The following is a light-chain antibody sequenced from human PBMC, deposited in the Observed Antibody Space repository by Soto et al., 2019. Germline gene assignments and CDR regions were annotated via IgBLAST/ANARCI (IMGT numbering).Light chain of an antibody. CDR3: AAWDDSLNALV. J-gene: IGLJ7*01. CDR2: SNN. V-gene: IGLV1-44*01. Sequence: QSVLTQPPSASGTPGQRVTISCSGSSSNIGSNTVNWYQQLPGTAPKLLIYSNNQRPSGVPDRFSGSKSGTSASLAISGLQSEDEADYYCAAWDDSLNALVFGTGTQLTVL. CDR1: SSNIGSNT.